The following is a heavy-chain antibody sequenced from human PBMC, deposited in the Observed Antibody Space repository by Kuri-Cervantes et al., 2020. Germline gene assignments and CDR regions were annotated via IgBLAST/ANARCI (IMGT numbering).Heavy chain of an antibody. J-gene: IGHJ4*02. D-gene: IGHD3-9*01. CDR3: ARGGGARYFDWSINNYFDY. Sequence: LRLSCTVSGGSISSGDYYWSWIRQPPGKGLEWIGYIYYSGSTYYNPSLKSRVTISVDTSKNQFSLKLSSVTAADTAVYYCARGGGARYFDWSINNYFDYWGQGTLVTVSS. V-gene: IGHV4-30-4*01. CDR1: GGSISSGDYY. CDR2: IYYSGST.